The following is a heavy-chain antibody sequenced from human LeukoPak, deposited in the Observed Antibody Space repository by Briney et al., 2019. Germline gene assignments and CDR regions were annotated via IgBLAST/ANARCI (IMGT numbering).Heavy chain of an antibody. J-gene: IGHJ4*02. V-gene: IGHV4-30-4*01. D-gene: IGHD3-10*01. CDR2: IYYRGTA. CDR3: ARIQGNGYYGWDFFDY. Sequence: SETLSLTCSVSGGSISPYYWSWIRQPPGKGLEWIGFIYYRGTAYYNSSLKSRVTISIDTSKNQFSLKLTSVTAADTAVYFCARIQGNGYYGWDFFDYWGQGVLVTVSS. CDR1: GGSISPYY.